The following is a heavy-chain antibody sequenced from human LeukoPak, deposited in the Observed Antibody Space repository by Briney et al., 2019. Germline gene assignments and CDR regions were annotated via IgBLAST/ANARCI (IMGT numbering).Heavy chain of an antibody. CDR2: ISGSGGST. Sequence: GGSLRLSCAASGFTFSSYAMSWVRQAPGKGLEWVSAISGSGGSTYYADSVKGRFTISRDNSKNTLYLQMNSLRVEDTAVYYCAATFYYDSRNFDYWGQGTLVTVSS. CDR1: GFTFSSYA. V-gene: IGHV3-23*01. J-gene: IGHJ4*02. CDR3: AATFYYDSRNFDY. D-gene: IGHD3-22*01.